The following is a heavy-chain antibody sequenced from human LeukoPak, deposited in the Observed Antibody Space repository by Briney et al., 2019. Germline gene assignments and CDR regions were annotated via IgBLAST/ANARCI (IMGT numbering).Heavy chain of an antibody. CDR1: GFTFSSYV. D-gene: IGHD3-9*01. CDR3: AKDPIKYYDILTGYPT. Sequence: PGGSLRLSCAASGFTFSSYVMSWVRQAPGKGLEWVSAISGSGGSTYYADSVKGRFTISRDNSKNTLYLQMNSLRAEDTAVYYCAKDPIKYYDILTGYPTWGQGTLVTVSS. CDR2: ISGSGGST. J-gene: IGHJ1*01. V-gene: IGHV3-23*01.